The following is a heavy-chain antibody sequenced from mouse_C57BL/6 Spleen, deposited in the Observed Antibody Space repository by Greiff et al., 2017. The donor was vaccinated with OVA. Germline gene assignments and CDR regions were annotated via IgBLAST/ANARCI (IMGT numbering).Heavy chain of an antibody. D-gene: IGHD1-1*01. CDR1: GFTFSSYA. CDR2: ISDGGSYT. V-gene: IGHV5-4*01. CDR3: AREHYYGSRYYFDY. J-gene: IGHJ2*01. Sequence: VQLKESGGGLVKPGGSLKLSCAASGFTFSSYAMSWVRQTPEKRLEWVATISDGGSYTYYPDNVKGRFTISRDNAKNNLYLQMSHLKSEDTAMYYGAREHYYGSRYYFDYWGQGTTLTVSS.